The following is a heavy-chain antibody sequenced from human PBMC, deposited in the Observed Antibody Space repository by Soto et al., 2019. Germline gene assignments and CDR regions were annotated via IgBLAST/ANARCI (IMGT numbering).Heavy chain of an antibody. CDR1: GFTVSSNY. CDR2: IYSGGST. J-gene: IGHJ6*03. V-gene: IGHV3-53*04. D-gene: IGHD1-1*01. Sequence: EVPLVESGGGLVQPGGSLRLSCAASGFTVSSNYMSWVRQAPGKGLEWVSVIYSGGSTYYADSVKGRFTISRHNSKNTLYLQMNSLRAEDTAVYYCARLDRTYYYYMDVWGKGTTVTVSS. CDR3: ARLDRTYYYYMDV.